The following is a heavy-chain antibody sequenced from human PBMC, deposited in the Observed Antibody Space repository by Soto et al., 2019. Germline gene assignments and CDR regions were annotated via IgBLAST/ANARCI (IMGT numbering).Heavy chain of an antibody. D-gene: IGHD3-16*01. CDR3: TKGATSRFDS. J-gene: IGHJ4*02. Sequence: PGESLKISCQGSGYRFTSSWIGWVRQMPGKGLEWLGNVYPSDSGVRYSPSFEGRVTISADNSINTAYLHLLNLKASDTAIYYCTKGATSRFDSWGQGTPVTVSS. CDR2: VYPSDSGV. CDR1: GYRFTSSW. V-gene: IGHV5-51*01.